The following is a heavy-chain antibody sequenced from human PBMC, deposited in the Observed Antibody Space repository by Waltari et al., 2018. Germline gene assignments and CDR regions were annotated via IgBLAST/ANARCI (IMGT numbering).Heavy chain of an antibody. CDR2: IWSSGSPI. V-gene: IGHV3-48*03. Sequence: EVQSVQSGGGSVQPGGSLGLSCQAPGFIFRSHTMNWVRQAPGKGLEWISYIWSSGSPIYYADSVRGRFTISRDNTKDSVYLQMNSLRAEDTAVYYCAREYDSRGRFDSWGPGTLVTVSS. J-gene: IGHJ4*02. CDR3: AREYDSRGRFDS. CDR1: GFIFRSHT. D-gene: IGHD6-13*01.